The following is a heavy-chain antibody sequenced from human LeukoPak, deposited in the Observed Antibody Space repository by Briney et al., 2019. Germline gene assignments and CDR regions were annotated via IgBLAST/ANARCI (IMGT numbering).Heavy chain of an antibody. CDR3: ARGIVVVPAAIFRCFDY. V-gene: IGHV4-34*01. Sequence: PSETLSLTCAVYGGSFSGYYWSWIRQPPGKGLEWIGEINHSGSTNYNPSLKSRVTISVDTSKNQFSLKLSSVTAADTAVYYCARGIVVVPAAIFRCFDYWGQGTLVTVSS. CDR1: GGSFSGYY. CDR2: INHSGST. D-gene: IGHD2-2*02. J-gene: IGHJ4*02.